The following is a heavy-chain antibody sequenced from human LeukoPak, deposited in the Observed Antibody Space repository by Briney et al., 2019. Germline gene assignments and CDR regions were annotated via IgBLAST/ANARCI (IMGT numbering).Heavy chain of an antibody. J-gene: IGHJ4*02. Sequence: SETLSLTCAVYGGSFSGYFWSWIRQPPGKGLEWIVEINHNEITKSNPSLKSRVTVSVDTSKSQFSLNLSSVTAADTAVYYCARVGPGVLDYWGQGALVTVSS. CDR3: ARVGPGVLDY. CDR1: GGSFSGYF. CDR2: INHNEIT. D-gene: IGHD7-27*01. V-gene: IGHV4-34*01.